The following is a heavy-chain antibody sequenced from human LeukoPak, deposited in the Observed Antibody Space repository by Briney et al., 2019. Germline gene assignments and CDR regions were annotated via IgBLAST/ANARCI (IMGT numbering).Heavy chain of an antibody. J-gene: IGHJ4*02. CDR3: ASIVVVTAAIDH. V-gene: IGHV4-30-4*01. CDR2: IYYSGST. CDR1: GGSISSADYY. D-gene: IGHD2-21*02. Sequence: PSQTLSLTCAVSGGSISSADYYWSWIRQSPGKGLEWIGFIYYSGSTYYNPSLKSRVTISVDTSKNQFSLKLRSVTAADTAVYYCASIVVVTAAIDHWGQGTLVTVSS.